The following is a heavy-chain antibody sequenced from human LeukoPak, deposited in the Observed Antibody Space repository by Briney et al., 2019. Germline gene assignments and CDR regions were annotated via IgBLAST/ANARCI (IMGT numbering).Heavy chain of an antibody. CDR3: ARESSIAAAGFDY. Sequence: GGSLRLSCAASGFTFSSYSVSWVRQAPGKGLEWVSVIYSGGSTYYADSVKGRFTISRDNSKNTLYLQMNSLRAEDTAVYYCARESSIAAAGFDYWGQGTLVTVSS. CDR1: GFTFSSYS. J-gene: IGHJ4*02. D-gene: IGHD6-13*01. CDR2: IYSGGST. V-gene: IGHV3-66*01.